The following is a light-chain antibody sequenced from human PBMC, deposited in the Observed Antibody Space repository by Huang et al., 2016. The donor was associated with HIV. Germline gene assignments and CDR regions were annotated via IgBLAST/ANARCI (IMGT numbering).Light chain of an antibody. J-gene: IGKJ3*01. V-gene: IGKV1-39*01. Sequence: DIQMTQSPSSLSAFVGDSVTITCRASQNIHTHLNWYQQKPGKGPKLLIYDASILNSGVPSRFSGSGSGTDFTLTINSLQPEDSATYSCQQSYSSPRVTFGPGTKVNI. CDR3: QQSYSSPRVT. CDR1: QNIHTH. CDR2: DAS.